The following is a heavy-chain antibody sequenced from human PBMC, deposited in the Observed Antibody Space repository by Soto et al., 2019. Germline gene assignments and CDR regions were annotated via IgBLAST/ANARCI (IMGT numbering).Heavy chain of an antibody. V-gene: IGHV3-21*01. CDR1: RFTFRSFT. CDR2: ISSNSAYI. Sequence: LRLSCAASRFTFRSFTMIWVRQAPGKGLEWVSTISSNSAYIYYTDALRGRFTISRDNAKNSLHLQMNSLRAEDTGVYYCTRDASRGGSSRGWFDPWGPGTLVTVSS. CDR3: TRDASRGGSSRGWFDP. D-gene: IGHD6-6*01. J-gene: IGHJ5*02.